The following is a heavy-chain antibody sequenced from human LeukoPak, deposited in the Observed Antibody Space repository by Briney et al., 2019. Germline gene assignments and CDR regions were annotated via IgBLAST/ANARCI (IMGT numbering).Heavy chain of an antibody. CDR3: ASAGNPHYFDF. V-gene: IGHV4-59*11. CDR1: VVSISSHY. CDR2: IYYTGST. J-gene: IGHJ4*02. Sequence: PSETLSLTCTVSVVSISSHYWSWVRQSPGKRLEWIGKIYYTGSTNYNPTLLSRVAISIDTSKKHFSLTLNPVTAADAAAYYCASAGNPHYFDFCGQGPLVTVSS.